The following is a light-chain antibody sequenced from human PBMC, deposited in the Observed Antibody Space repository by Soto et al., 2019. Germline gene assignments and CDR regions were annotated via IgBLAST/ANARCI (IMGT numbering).Light chain of an antibody. CDR3: GTWDSSLSAVV. CDR2: DNN. J-gene: IGLJ2*01. CDR1: SSNIGNNY. V-gene: IGLV1-51*01. Sequence: QSVLTQPPPVSAAPGQKVNISCSGSSSNIGNNYVSWYQQLPGTAPKLLIYDNNKRPSGIPDRFSGSKSGTSATLGITGLQTGDEADYYCGTWDSSLSAVVFGGGTKLTVL.